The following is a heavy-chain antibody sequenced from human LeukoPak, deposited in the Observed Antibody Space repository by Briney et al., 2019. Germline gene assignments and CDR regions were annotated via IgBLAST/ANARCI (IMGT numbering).Heavy chain of an antibody. CDR3: AREEVVGAAAGRPYNWFDP. D-gene: IGHD6-13*01. V-gene: IGHV1-2*02. CDR1: GYTFTGYY. Sequence: GASVKVSCKASGYTFTGYYMHWVRQAPGQGLEWMGWINPNSGGTNYAQKFQGRVTMTRDTSISTAYMELSRLRSDDTAVYYCAREEVVGAAAGRPYNWFDPWGREPWSPSPQ. CDR2: INPNSGGT. J-gene: IGHJ5*02.